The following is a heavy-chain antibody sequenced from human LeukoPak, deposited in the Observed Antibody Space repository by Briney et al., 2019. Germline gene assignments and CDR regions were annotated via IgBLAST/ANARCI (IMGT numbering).Heavy chain of an antibody. J-gene: IGHJ4*02. Sequence: PSETLSLTCTVSGGSISSSSYYWGWIRQPPGKGLEWIGSIYYSGSTYYNPSLKSRVTISVDTSKNQFSLQLSSVTAADTAVYYCARVDYEVDYWGQGTLVTVSS. V-gene: IGHV4-39*01. CDR3: ARVDYEVDY. CDR1: GGSISSSSYY. CDR2: IYYSGST. D-gene: IGHD4-17*01.